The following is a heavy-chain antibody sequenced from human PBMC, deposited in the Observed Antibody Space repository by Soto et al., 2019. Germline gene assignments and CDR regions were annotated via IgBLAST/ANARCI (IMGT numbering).Heavy chain of an antibody. V-gene: IGHV3-23*01. CDR2: ISGSGGST. D-gene: IGHD6-19*01. J-gene: IGHJ4*02. CDR1: GFTFSSYA. CDR3: AKVRYSSGWYWWDLDY. Sequence: GGSLRLSCAASGFTFSSYAMSWVRQAPGKGLEWVSAISGSGGSTYYADSVKGRFTISRDNSKNTLYLQMNSLRAEDTAVYYCAKVRYSSGWYWWDLDYWGQGTLVTVSS.